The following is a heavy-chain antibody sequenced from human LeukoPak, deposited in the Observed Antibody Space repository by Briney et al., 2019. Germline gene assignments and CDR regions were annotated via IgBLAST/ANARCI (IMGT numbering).Heavy chain of an antibody. D-gene: IGHD2-2*01. V-gene: IGHV1-69*06. J-gene: IGHJ4*02. CDR2: IIPIFGTA. CDR1: GGTFSSYA. CDR3: ASLGYCSSTSCYPRGDCGLF. Sequence: SVKVSCKASGGTFSSYAISWVRQAPGQGLEWMGGIIPIFGTANYAQKFQGRVTITADKSTSTAYMELSSLRSEDTAVYYCASLGYCSSTSCYPRGDCGLFWGQGTLVTVSS.